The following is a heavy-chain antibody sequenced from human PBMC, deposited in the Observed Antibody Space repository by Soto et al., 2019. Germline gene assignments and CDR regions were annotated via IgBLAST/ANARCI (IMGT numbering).Heavy chain of an antibody. J-gene: IGHJ3*02. V-gene: IGHV1-2*04. D-gene: IGHD6-13*01. CDR1: GYTFTGYY. CDR2: INPNSGGT. Sequence: ASVKVSCKASGYTFTGYYMHWVRQAPGQGLEWMGWINPNSGGTNYAQKFQGWVTMTRDTSISTAYMELSRLRSDDTAVYYCARDSSICDSSCQGAGAFDIWGQGTMVTVSS. CDR3: ARDSSICDSSCQGAGAFDI.